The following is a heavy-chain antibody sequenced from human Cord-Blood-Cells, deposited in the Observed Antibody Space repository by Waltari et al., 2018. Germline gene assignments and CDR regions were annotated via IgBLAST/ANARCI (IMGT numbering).Heavy chain of an antibody. CDR2: ISGSGGST. CDR1: GFTFSSYA. J-gene: IGHJ4*02. D-gene: IGHD3-3*01. CDR3: AKGSRSGYYYFDY. Sequence: EVQLLESGGGLVQPGGSLRLSCAASGFTFSSYAMSWVRQAPGKGLEWVSAISGSGGSTDYADAVKGRFTISRDNSKNTLYLQMNSLRAEDTAVYYCAKGSRSGYYYFDYWGQGTLVTVSS. V-gene: IGHV3-23*01.